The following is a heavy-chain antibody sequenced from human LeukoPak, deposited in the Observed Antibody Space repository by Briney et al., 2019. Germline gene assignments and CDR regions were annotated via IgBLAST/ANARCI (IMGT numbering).Heavy chain of an antibody. V-gene: IGHV3-15*01. Sequence: GGSLRLSCAVSGFTFDNAWMSWVRQAPGKGLEWVGRIKRQTEGATTEYTAPVEGRFPISRDDSQNTVYLQMNSLKAEDTAVYYCTTEGGANTWGQGTLVTVSS. CDR1: GFTFDNAW. D-gene: IGHD4/OR15-4a*01. CDR3: TTEGGANT. CDR2: IKRQTEGATT. J-gene: IGHJ5*02.